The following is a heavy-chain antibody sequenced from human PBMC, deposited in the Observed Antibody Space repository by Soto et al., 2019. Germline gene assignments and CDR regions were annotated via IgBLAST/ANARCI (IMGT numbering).Heavy chain of an antibody. D-gene: IGHD2-15*01. Sequence: GGSLRLSCQASGFNFDNYGMHWVRQAPGKGLEWVAVITYDGSNKYYADSVKGRFTISRDNSKNTLFLHLNTLKPEDTAVYHCAKDRAGGTFHTPLGFWGQGTLVTV. V-gene: IGHV3-30*18. CDR1: GFNFDNYG. CDR2: ITYDGSNK. J-gene: IGHJ4*02. CDR3: AKDRAGGTFHTPLGF.